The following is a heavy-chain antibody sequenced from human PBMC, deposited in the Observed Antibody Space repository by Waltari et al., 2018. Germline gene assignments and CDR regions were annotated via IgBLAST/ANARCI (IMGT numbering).Heavy chain of an antibody. J-gene: IGHJ4*02. Sequence: QLQLQESGPGLVKPSETLSLSCTVAGASISSKSYYWGWIRQPPGKGLEWIGRLYYGGSNYNPSLQSRVTISADTSKNRLSLKLTSVTATDTAVYYCARRPYDILTGGFDSWGQGTLVTVSS. CDR3: ARRPYDILTGGFDS. CDR2: LYYGGS. D-gene: IGHD3-9*01. V-gene: IGHV4-39*02. CDR1: GASISSKSYY.